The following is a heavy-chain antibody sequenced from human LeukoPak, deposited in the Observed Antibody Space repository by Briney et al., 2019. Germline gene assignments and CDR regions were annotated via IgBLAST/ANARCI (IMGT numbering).Heavy chain of an antibody. CDR3: AREGHDSSGYYYFDY. D-gene: IGHD3-22*01. CDR2: IYDSGNT. Sequence: SETLSLTCTVSGGSISNYYWSWIRQPPGKGLEWIGYIYDSGNTYYNPSLKSRVSISVDTSKNQFSLTLSSVTAADTAVYYCAREGHDSSGYYYFDYWGQGTFVTVSS. J-gene: IGHJ4*02. V-gene: IGHV4-59*01. CDR1: GGSISNYY.